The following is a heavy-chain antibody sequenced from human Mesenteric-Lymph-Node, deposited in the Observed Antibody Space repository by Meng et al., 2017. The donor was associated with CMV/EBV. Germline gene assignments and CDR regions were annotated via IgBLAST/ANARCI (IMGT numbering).Heavy chain of an antibody. V-gene: IGHV4-4*02. Sequence: VSGGSSSSSSWWSWVSQPPGKGLEWIGEIYHSGSTNYNPSLKSRVTISVDKSKNQFSLKLSSVTAADTAVYYCASKGVVAAEYYFDYWGQGTLVTVSS. CDR2: IYHSGST. J-gene: IGHJ4*02. CDR3: ASKGVVAAEYYFDY. D-gene: IGHD6-13*01. CDR1: GGSSSSSSW.